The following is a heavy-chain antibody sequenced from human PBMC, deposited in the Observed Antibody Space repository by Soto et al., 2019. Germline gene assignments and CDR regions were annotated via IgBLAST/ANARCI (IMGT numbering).Heavy chain of an antibody. D-gene: IGHD4-17*01. CDR3: AKDVGTTVTTCCDY. V-gene: IGHV3-9*01. J-gene: IGHJ4*01. CDR1: GFTFDDYA. Sequence: EVQLVESGGGLVQPGRSLRLSCAASGFTFDDYAMHWVRQAPGKGLEWVSGISWNSGSIGYADSVKGRFTISRDNAKNSLYLQMNSLIAEDTALYYCAKDVGTTVTTCCDYWGHGTLVTVST. CDR2: ISWNSGSI.